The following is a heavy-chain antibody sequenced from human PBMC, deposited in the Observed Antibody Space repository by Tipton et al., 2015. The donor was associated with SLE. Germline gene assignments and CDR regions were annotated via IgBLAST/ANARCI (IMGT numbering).Heavy chain of an antibody. Sequence: SLRLSCAASGFTFSSYSMNWVRQAPGKGLEWVSYISSSSSTIYYADSVKGRFTISRDNAKNSLYLQMNSLRAEDTAVYYCASIVTIFGAVISPPSWMDFWGQGTPVTVSS. CDR3: ASIVTIFGAVISPPSWMDF. V-gene: IGHV3-48*01. CDR1: GFTFSSYS. CDR2: ISSSSSTI. J-gene: IGHJ6*02. D-gene: IGHD3-3*01.